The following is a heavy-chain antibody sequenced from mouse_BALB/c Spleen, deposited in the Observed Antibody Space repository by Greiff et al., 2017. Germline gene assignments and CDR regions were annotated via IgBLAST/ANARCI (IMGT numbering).Heavy chain of an antibody. CDR1: GFTFSSFG. V-gene: IGHV5-17*02. Sequence: EVMLVESGGGLVQPGGSRKLSCAASGFTFSSFGMHWVRQAPEKGLEWVAYISSGSSTIYYADTVKGRFTISRDNPKNTLFLQMTSLRSEDTAMYYCARSNRYGYAMDYWGQGTSVTVSS. CDR3: ARSNRYGYAMDY. CDR2: ISSGSSTI. D-gene: IGHD2-14*01. J-gene: IGHJ4*01.